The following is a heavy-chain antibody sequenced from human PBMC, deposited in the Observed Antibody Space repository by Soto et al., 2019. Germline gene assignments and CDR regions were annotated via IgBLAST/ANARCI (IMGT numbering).Heavy chain of an antibody. CDR3: ARDRRTFGELYPS. V-gene: IGHV3-21*01. CDR2: IGSSSAYI. Sequence: GGSLRLCCAASGFTFSSYSMNWVRQAPGKGLEWVSSIGSSSAYIFYADSVKGRFTISRDNAKNSLYLQMNSLKAEDTAVYYCARDRRTFGELYPSLGQGTPVTVSS. CDR1: GFTFSSYS. D-gene: IGHD3-10*01. J-gene: IGHJ5*02.